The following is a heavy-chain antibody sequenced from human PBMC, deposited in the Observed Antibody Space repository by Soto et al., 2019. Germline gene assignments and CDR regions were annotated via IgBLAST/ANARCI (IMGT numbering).Heavy chain of an antibody. V-gene: IGHV3-30-3*01. Sequence: PGGSLRLSCAASGFTFSSYAMHWVRQAPGKGLEWVAVISYDGSNKYYADSVKGRFTISRDNSKNTLYLQMNSLRAEDTAVYYCARDLMVTAILGGYHWGQGTLVTVSS. CDR1: GFTFSSYA. CDR3: ARDLMVTAILGGYH. CDR2: ISYDGSNK. D-gene: IGHD2-21*02. J-gene: IGHJ1*01.